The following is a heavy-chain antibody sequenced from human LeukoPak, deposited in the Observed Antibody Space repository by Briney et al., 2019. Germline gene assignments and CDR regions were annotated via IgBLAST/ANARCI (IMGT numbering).Heavy chain of an antibody. D-gene: IGHD2-8*01. CDR1: GFTFTDYY. CDR2: ISISSTTI. V-gene: IGHV3-11*01. CDR3: AKDSTYCTNGVCYSVDY. J-gene: IGHJ4*02. Sequence: GGSLRLSCAASGFTFTDYYMSWIRQAPGKGLEWVSYISISSTTIYYADSVKGRFTFSRDNSKNTLYLQMNSLRAEDTAVYYCAKDSTYCTNGVCYSVDYWGQGTLVTVSS.